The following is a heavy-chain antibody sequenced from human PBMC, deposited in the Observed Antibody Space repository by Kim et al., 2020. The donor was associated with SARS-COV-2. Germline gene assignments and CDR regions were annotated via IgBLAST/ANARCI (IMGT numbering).Heavy chain of an antibody. D-gene: IGHD2-2*01. CDR2: ISAYNGNT. J-gene: IGHJ6*02. CDR3: ARGIVVLPAANYYYYGMDV. V-gene: IGHV1-18*01. Sequence: ASVKVSCKASGYTFTSYGISWVRQAPGQGLEWMGWISAYNGNTNYAQKLQGRVTMTTDTSTSTAYMELRSLRSDDTAVYYCARGIVVLPAANYYYYGMDVWGQGTTVTVSS. CDR1: GYTFTSYG.